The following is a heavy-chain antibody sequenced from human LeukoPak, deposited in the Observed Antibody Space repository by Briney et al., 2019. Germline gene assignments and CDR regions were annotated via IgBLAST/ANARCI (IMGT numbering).Heavy chain of an antibody. CDR1: GGSISSSSYY. V-gene: IGHV4-39*07. CDR2: IYYSGST. CDR3: ARDTTELLPDY. J-gene: IGHJ4*02. Sequence: SETLSLTCTVSGGSISSSSYYWGWIRQPPGKGLEWIGSIYYSGSTYYNPSLKSRVTISVDTSKNQFSLKLSSVTAADTAVYYCARDTTELLPDYWGQGTLVTVSS. D-gene: IGHD3-10*01.